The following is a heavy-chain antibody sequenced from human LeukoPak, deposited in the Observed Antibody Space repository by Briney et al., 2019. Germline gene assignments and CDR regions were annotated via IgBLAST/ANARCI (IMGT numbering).Heavy chain of an antibody. CDR1: GGSISSYY. V-gene: IGHV4-59*01. CDR3: ARLSAIAAAGTRYYGMDV. CDR2: IYYSGST. D-gene: IGHD6-13*01. J-gene: IGHJ6*02. Sequence: LETLSLTCTVSGGSISSYYWSWIRQPPGKGLEWIGYIYYSGSTNYNPSLKSRVTISVDTSKNQFSLKLSSVTAADTAVYYCARLSAIAAAGTRYYGMDVWGQGTTVTVSS.